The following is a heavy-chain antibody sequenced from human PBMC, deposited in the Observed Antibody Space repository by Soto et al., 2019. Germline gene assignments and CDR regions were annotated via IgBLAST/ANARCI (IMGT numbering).Heavy chain of an antibody. D-gene: IGHD3-3*01. Sequence: GGSLRLSCAASGFTFSDYYMSWIRQAPGKGLEWVSYISSSGSAIYYADSVKGRFAISRDSAKNSLYLQMNSLRAEDTAVYYCARDLTSDFWSGYFDYWGQGTLVTVSS. V-gene: IGHV3-11*01. CDR2: ISSSGSAI. CDR1: GFTFSDYY. CDR3: ARDLTSDFWSGYFDY. J-gene: IGHJ4*02.